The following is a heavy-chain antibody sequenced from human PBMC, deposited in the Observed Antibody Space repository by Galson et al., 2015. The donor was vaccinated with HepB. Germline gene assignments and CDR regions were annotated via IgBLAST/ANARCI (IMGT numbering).Heavy chain of an antibody. CDR1: GYTFTNYG. D-gene: IGHD2-21*02. CDR2: ISAYNGDS. Sequence: QSGAEVKKPGASVRVSCKASGYTFTNYGIVWVRQAPGQGLEWMGWISAYNGDSNYAQKFQGRVTVTTDTSTSTAYMELRSLRSDDTAVYYCARGTWGATAILYFDYWGQGTLVTVSS. V-gene: IGHV1-18*04. J-gene: IGHJ4*02. CDR3: ARGTWGATAILYFDY.